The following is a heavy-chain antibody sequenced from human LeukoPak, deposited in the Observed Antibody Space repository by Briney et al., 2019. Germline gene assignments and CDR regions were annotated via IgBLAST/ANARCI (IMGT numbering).Heavy chain of an antibody. D-gene: IGHD6-13*01. J-gene: IGHJ6*02. CDR2: ISSSGSTI. V-gene: IGHV3-48*03. CDR1: GFTFSSYE. Sequence: GGSLRLSCAASGFTFSSYEMNWVRQAPGKGLEWVSYISSSGSTIYYADSVKGRFTISRDNAKNSLYLQMNSLRAEDTAVYYCARDYVSSSWYPFLDYCYYGMDVWGQGTTVTVSS. CDR3: ARDYVSSSWYPFLDYCYYGMDV.